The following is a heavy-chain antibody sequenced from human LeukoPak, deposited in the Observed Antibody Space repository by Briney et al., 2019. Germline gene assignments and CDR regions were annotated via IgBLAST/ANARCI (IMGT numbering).Heavy chain of an antibody. CDR2: INPSGGST. CDR1: GYTFTSYY. J-gene: IGHJ6*03. D-gene: IGHD6-13*01. Sequence: ASVKVSCKASGYTFTSYYMHWVRQAPGQGLEWMGIINPSGGSTSYAQKFQGRVTMTRDTSTSTVYMELSSLRSEDTAVYYCARGSIAAAGYYYYYYMDVWGKGTTVTVSS. CDR3: ARGSIAAAGYYYYYYMDV. V-gene: IGHV1-46*01.